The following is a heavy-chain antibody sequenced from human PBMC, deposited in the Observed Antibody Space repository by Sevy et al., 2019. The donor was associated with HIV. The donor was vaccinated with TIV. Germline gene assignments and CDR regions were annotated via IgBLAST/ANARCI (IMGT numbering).Heavy chain of an antibody. CDR2: INPSGGYT. CDR3: GKARGLYYYDSSGGIDY. V-gene: IGHV1-46*01. CDR1: GYSFSTYY. D-gene: IGHD3-22*01. J-gene: IGHJ4*02. Sequence: ASVKVSCKASGYSFSTYYIHWVRQAPGQRPEWMGIINPSGGYTAYAQEFQGRVGVTRDTSTNTVYMELSSLRSEETAVYYCGKARGLYYYDSSGGIDYWGQGTLVTVSS.